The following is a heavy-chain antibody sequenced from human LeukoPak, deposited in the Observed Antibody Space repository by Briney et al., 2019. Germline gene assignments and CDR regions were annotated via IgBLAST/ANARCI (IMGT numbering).Heavy chain of an antibody. J-gene: IGHJ4*02. CDR1: GGSIFSYY. CDR2: IYYSGST. D-gene: IGHD2-21*01. CDR3: ARHLNNCGDDCYIFDY. V-gene: IGHV4-59*08. Sequence: PSETLSLTCTVSGGSIFSYYWSWIRQPPGKGLEWMGYIYYSGSTNYNPALKSRVTISVDTSKNQFSLRVSSVTAADTAVYYCARHLNNCGDDCYIFDYWGQGTLVTVSS.